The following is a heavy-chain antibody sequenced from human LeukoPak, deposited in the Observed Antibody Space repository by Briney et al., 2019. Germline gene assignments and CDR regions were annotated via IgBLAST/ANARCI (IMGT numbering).Heavy chain of an antibody. CDR1: GYTFTGYY. D-gene: IGHD3-10*01. CDR2: INPNSGGT. CDR3: AGAITMVRGVLTDGMDV. V-gene: IGHV1-2*06. J-gene: IGHJ6*02. Sequence: ASVKVSCKASGYTFTGYYMHWVRQAPGQGLEWMGRINPNSGGTNYAQKFQGRVTMTRDTSISTAYMEQSRLRSDDTAVYYCAGAITMVRGVLTDGMDVWGQGTTVTVSS.